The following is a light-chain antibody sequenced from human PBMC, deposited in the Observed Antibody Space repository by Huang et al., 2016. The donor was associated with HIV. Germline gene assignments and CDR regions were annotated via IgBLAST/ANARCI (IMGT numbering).Light chain of an antibody. CDR1: QSVSTR. Sequence: DIQMTQSPSTLSAAIGDRVTITCRASQSVSTRLAWYQQKPGKAPMLLIQEAASLESGVPSRVSGSGSGTEFTLTISSLQPDDSATYSCQQYNTFTFGPGTKVDI. V-gene: IGKV1-5*03. CDR2: EAA. J-gene: IGKJ3*01. CDR3: QQYNTFT.